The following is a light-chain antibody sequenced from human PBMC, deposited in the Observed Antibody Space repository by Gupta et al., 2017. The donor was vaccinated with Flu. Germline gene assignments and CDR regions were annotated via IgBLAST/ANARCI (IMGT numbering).Light chain of an antibody. J-gene: IGLJ3*02. V-gene: IGLV1-51*02. CDR2: ENN. Sequence: KVTISCYGSSSNIGNNYGSWYQQLPGTAPKLLIYENNKRPSGIPDRFSGSKSGTSATLGITGLQTGDEADYYCGTWDSSLSAGVFGGGTKLTVL. CDR3: GTWDSSLSAGV. CDR1: SSNIGNNY.